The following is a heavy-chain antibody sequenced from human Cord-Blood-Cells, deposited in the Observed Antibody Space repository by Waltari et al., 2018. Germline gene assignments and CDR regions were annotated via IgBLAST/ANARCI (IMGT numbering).Heavy chain of an antibody. Sequence: QVQLVQSGAEVKKPGASVKVSCKVSGYTLTELSMHWVRQPRGKGREWMGGFDPEDGETIYAQKFQGRVTMTEDTTTDTAYMELSSLRSEDTAVYYCATISIAAAGRGFDYWGQGTLVTVSS. CDR2: FDPEDGET. V-gene: IGHV1-24*01. D-gene: IGHD6-13*01. CDR1: GYTLTELS. CDR3: ATISIAAAGRGFDY. J-gene: IGHJ4*02.